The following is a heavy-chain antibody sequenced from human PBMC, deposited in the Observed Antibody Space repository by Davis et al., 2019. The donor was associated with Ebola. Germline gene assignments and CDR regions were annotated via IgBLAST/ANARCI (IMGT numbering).Heavy chain of an antibody. J-gene: IGHJ3*02. CDR3: AKPRNGWLQFGDAFDI. Sequence: GESLKISCAASGFTFSSYDMHWVRQATGKGLEWVSAIGTAGDTYYPGSVKGRFTISRENTKNSLYLQMNSLRAGDTAVYYCAKPRNGWLQFGDAFDIWGQGTMVTVSS. D-gene: IGHD5-24*01. CDR2: IGTAGDT. CDR1: GFTFSSYD. V-gene: IGHV3-13*01.